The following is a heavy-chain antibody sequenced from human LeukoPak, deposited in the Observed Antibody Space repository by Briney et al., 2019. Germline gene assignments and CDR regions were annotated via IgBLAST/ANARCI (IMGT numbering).Heavy chain of an antibody. J-gene: IGHJ6*03. D-gene: IGHD6-19*01. Sequence: VASVKVSCKASGYTFTSYDITWVRQASGQGLEWMGWMNPNSGNTDYAQKFQGRVTITRNTSISTAYMELSSLRSEDTAVYYCARRAVGNSYYYYMDVWGKGTTVTVSS. CDR1: GYTFTSYD. CDR2: MNPNSGNT. CDR3: ARRAVGNSYYYYMDV. V-gene: IGHV1-8*03.